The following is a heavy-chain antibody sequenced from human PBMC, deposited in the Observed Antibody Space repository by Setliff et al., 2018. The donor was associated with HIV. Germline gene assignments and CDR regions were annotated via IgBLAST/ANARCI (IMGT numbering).Heavy chain of an antibody. CDR3: ARLRQLVLLRVDY. D-gene: IGHD6-6*01. Sequence: SETLSLTCTVSGGSISSYYWSWIRQPPGKGLEWIGNIYSSGSTNYNPSLKSRVTISVDTSKNQFSLKLSSVTAADTAVYYCARLRQLVLLRVDYWGQGTLVTVSS. J-gene: IGHJ4*02. V-gene: IGHV4-4*08. CDR2: IYSSGST. CDR1: GGSISSYY.